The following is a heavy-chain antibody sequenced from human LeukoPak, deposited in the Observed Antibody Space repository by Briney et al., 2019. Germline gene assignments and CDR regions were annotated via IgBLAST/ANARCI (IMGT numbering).Heavy chain of an antibody. J-gene: IGHJ5*02. CDR1: GGSISSSSYY. Sequence: PSGTLSLTCTVSGGSISSSSYYWGWIRQPPGNGLEWIGSIYYSGSTYYNPSLKSRVTISVDTSKNQFSLKLSSVTAADTAVYYCARVGNLVVGATDWFDPWGQGTLVTVSS. CDR2: IYYSGST. V-gene: IGHV4-39*07. D-gene: IGHD1-26*01. CDR3: ARVGNLVVGATDWFDP.